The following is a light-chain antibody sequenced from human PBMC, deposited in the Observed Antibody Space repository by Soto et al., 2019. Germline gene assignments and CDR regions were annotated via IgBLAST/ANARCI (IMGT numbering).Light chain of an antibody. CDR2: RNN. Sequence: QAVVTQPPSASGTPGQRVTISCSGSSSNIESNYVYWYQQLPGTAPRLLIYRNNQRPSGVTDRFSGSKSGTSASLAISALRSEDEADYYCTVWDDSLRGRLFGGGTKLTVL. J-gene: IGLJ2*01. CDR3: TVWDDSLRGRL. CDR1: SSNIESNY. V-gene: IGLV1-47*01.